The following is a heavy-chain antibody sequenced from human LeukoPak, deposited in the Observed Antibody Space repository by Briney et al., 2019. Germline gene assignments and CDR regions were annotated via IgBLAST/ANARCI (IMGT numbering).Heavy chain of an antibody. CDR3: ARDRHYVMDV. CDR1: GFTFRTYW. Sequence: GGSLRLSCAASGFTFRTYWMHWVRQAPGKGLVWVSRINSDGSSTSYEDSVKGRFTISRDNARNTLYLQMNSPRAEDTAVYYCARDRHYVMDVWGQGTTVTVSS. J-gene: IGHJ6*02. CDR2: INSDGSST. V-gene: IGHV3-74*01.